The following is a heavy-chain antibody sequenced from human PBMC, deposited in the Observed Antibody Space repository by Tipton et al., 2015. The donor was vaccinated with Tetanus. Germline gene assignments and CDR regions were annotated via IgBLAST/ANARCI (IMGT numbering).Heavy chain of an antibody. D-gene: IGHD2-15*01. J-gene: IGHJ4*02. Sequence: SLRLSCAASGFIFSSYGIHWVRQAPGTGLERVAVSWYDGTDKYYADSVKGRFTISRDNSKNTLYLQMNSLRAEDTAVYYCAREADCSGGSCFSGDFDNWGQGTQFTVSS. CDR3: AREADCSGGSCFSGDFDN. V-gene: IGHV3-33*01. CDR2: SWYDGTDK. CDR1: GFIFSSYG.